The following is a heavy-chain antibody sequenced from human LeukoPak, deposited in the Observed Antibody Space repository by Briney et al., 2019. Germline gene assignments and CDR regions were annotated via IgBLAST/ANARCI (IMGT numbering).Heavy chain of an antibody. D-gene: IGHD3-22*01. CDR2: MNHRGSA. V-gene: IGHV4-34*01. J-gene: IGHJ3*02. Sequence: SETLSLTCAVYGGSFSGYYWTWIRQPPGKGLEWIGEMNHRGSANYNPSLKSRVTISVDTSRNQFSLKLNSVTAADTAVYYCAKSNGYGLIDIWGQGTMVTVSS. CDR3: AKSNGYGLIDI. CDR1: GGSFSGYY.